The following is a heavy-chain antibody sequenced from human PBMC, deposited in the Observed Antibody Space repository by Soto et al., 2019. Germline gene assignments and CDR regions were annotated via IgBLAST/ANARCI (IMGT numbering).Heavy chain of an antibody. D-gene: IGHD2-2*01. J-gene: IGHJ5*02. V-gene: IGHV4-4*07. CDR3: ARDRGYCSSTSCLNWFDP. Sequence: QVQLQESGPGLVKPSETLSLTCTVSGGSISSYYWSWIRQPAGKGLEWIGRIYTSGSTNYNPSLKSRVTMSVDTSKNQFSLELSSGTAADTAVYYCARDRGYCSSTSCLNWFDPWGQGTLVTVSS. CDR2: IYTSGST. CDR1: GGSISSYY.